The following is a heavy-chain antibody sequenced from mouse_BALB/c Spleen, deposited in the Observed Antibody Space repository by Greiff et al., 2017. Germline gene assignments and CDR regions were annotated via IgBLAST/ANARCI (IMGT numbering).Heavy chain of an antibody. CDR3: ARADGDPYFDY. CDR2: IDPANGNT. Sequence: VQLKESGAELVKPGASVKLSCTASGFNIKDTYMHWVKQRPEQGLEWIGRIDPANGNTKYDPKFQGKATITADTSSNTAYLQLSSLTSEDTAVYYCARADGDPYFDYWGQGTTLTVSS. D-gene: IGHD2-13*01. V-gene: IGHV14-3*02. J-gene: IGHJ2*01. CDR1: GFNIKDTY.